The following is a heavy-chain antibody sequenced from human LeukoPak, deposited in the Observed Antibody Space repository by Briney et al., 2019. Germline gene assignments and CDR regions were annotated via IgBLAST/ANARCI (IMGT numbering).Heavy chain of an antibody. CDR1: GFTFTSSA. V-gene: IGHV1-58*01. CDR3: AASPVAGSHCFDY. Sequence: SVKVSCKASGFTFTSSAVQWVRQARGQRLEWIGWIVVGSGNTNYAQKFQERVTITRDMSTSTAYMELSSLRSEDTAVYYCAASPVAGSHCFDYWGQGTLVTVSS. J-gene: IGHJ4*02. D-gene: IGHD6-19*01. CDR2: IVVGSGNT.